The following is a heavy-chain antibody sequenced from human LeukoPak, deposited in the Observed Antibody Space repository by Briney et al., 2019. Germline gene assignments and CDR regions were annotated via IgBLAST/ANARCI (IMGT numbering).Heavy chain of an antibody. J-gene: IGHJ4*02. CDR2: IYSGGST. CDR1: GFTVSSNY. D-gene: IGHD6-13*01. Sequence: GGSLRLSCAASGFTVSSNYMSWVRQAPGKGLEWVSVIYSGGSTYYADSVKGRFTISRDNSKNTLYLQMNSLRAEDTAVYYCARAVTAAGRVLDYWGQGTLVTVSS. CDR3: ARAVTAAGRVLDY. V-gene: IGHV3-66*01.